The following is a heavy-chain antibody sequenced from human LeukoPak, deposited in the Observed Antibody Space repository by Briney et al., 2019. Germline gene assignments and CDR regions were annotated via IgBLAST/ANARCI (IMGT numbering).Heavy chain of an antibody. J-gene: IGHJ4*02. CDR2: IYSSGST. Sequence: SETLSLICTASGGSINSFYWTWIRQPAGKGLEWIGRIYSSGSTNFNPSLKSRVTMSVDTSKNQFSLRLSSVTAADTAAYFCARENWRSKSIDFDSWGQGTLVTVSS. CDR3: ARENWRSKSIDFDS. V-gene: IGHV4-4*07. D-gene: IGHD6-6*01. CDR1: GGSINSFY.